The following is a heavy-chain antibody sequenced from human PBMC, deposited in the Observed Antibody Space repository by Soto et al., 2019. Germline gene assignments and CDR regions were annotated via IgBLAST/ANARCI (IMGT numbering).Heavy chain of an antibody. Sequence: QVTLKESGPVLVKPTETLTLRCTVSGLSITDSEMGVSWIRQPPGQPLEWLAHIDSSGEKSYRTFLKSRLAICKDTSKSQIVLTMTNMDPADTATYLCARRHLAVSVSPWFDPWGQGIPVTVSS. CDR3: ARRHLAVSVSPWFDP. J-gene: IGHJ5*02. CDR2: IDSSGEK. CDR1: GLSITDSEMG. V-gene: IGHV2-26*01.